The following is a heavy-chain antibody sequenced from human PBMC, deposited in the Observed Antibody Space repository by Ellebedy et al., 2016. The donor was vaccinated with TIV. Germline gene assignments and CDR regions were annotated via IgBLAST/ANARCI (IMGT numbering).Heavy chain of an antibody. CDR2: IHHTGGT. CDR3: ARILRAGSDGDYFDY. J-gene: IGHJ4*02. V-gene: IGHV4-4*02. CDR1: GGSISSSDW. D-gene: IGHD3-3*01. Sequence: MPSETLSLTCAVSGGSISSSDWWSWVRQPPGKELEWIGEIHHTGGTNYNPSLKSRVTISVDTSKNQFALKLSSVTAADTAVYYCARILRAGSDGDYFDYWGQGTQVTASS.